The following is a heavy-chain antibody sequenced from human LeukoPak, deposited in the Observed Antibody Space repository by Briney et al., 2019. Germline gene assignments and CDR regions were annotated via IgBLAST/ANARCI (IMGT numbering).Heavy chain of an antibody. J-gene: IGHJ5*02. CDR1: GGSISSSSYY. Sequence: SETLSLTCTVPGGSISSSSYYWGWIRQPPGKGLEWIGSIYYSGSTYYNPSLKSRVTISVDTSKNQFSLKLSSVTATDTAVYYCAREDYYGSGSYYKAIWFDPWGQGTLVTVSS. CDR3: AREDYYGSGSYYKAIWFDP. V-gene: IGHV4-39*07. CDR2: IYYSGST. D-gene: IGHD3-10*01.